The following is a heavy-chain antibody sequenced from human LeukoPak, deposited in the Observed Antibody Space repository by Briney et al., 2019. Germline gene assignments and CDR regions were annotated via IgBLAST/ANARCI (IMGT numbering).Heavy chain of an antibody. V-gene: IGHV3-7*01. Sequence: AGGSLRLSCAASGFTFSSYWMSWVRQAPGKGLEWVANIKQDGSEKYYVDSVKGRFTISRDNAKNSLYLQMNSLRAEDTAVYYCARSITMIVVDPLFYMDVWGKGTTVTVSS. CDR3: ARSITMIVVDPLFYMDV. J-gene: IGHJ6*03. D-gene: IGHD3-22*01. CDR2: IKQDGSEK. CDR1: GFTFSSYW.